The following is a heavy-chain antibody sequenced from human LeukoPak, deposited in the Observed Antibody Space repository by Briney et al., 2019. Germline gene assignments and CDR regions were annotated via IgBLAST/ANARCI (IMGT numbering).Heavy chain of an antibody. J-gene: IGHJ4*02. V-gene: IGHV3-21*01. CDR2: ISSSSYI. CDR3: ARDSIVGAIFDY. D-gene: IGHD1-26*01. Sequence: GGSLRLSCAASGFTFSSYSMNWVRQAPGKGLEWVSSISSSSYIYYADSVKGRFTISRDNAKNSLYLQMNSLRAEDTAVYYCARDSIVGAIFDYWGQGTLVTVSS. CDR1: GFTFSSYS.